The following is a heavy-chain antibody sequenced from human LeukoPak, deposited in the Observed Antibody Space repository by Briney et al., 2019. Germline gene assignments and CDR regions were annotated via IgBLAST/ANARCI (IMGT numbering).Heavy chain of an antibody. CDR3: AKGAYDSSGPDAFDI. CDR1: GFTFDDYA. V-gene: IGHV3-9*01. CDR2: ISWNSGGM. Sequence: GGSLRLSCAASGFTFDDYAMHWVRHAPGKGLEWVSGISWNSGGMNYADSVKGRFTISRDNAENSLFLQMSSLRTEDTALYYCAKGAYDSSGPDAFDIWGQGTMVTVSS. D-gene: IGHD3-22*01. J-gene: IGHJ3*02.